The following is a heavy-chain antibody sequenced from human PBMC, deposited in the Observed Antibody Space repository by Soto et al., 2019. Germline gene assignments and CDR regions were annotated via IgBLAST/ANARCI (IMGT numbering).Heavy chain of an antibody. CDR3: ARDNEMATVH. CDR2: IWYDGSNK. J-gene: IGHJ4*02. D-gene: IGHD4-4*01. CDR1: GFTFSSYG. Sequence: QVQLVESGGGVVQPGRSLRLSCAASGFTFSSYGMHWVSQAPGKGLKWVAVIWYDGSNKYYADSVKGRFTISRDNSKNTLYLQMNSLRAEDSAVYYCARDNEMATVHWGQGTLVTVSS. V-gene: IGHV3-33*01.